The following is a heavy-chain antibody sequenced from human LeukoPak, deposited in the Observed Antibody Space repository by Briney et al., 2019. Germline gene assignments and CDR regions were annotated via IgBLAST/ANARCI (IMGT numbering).Heavy chain of an antibody. Sequence: PGGSLRLSCAASGFTFSSYGMHWVRQAPGKGLEWVVVISYDGSSKYYIDSVKGRFTISRDNAKGSLSLQMNSLRGEDTAVYYCARDLYYYDSSGYYRGLDYWGQGTLVTVSS. CDR2: ISYDGSSK. V-gene: IGHV3-30*03. D-gene: IGHD3-22*01. CDR3: ARDLYYYDSSGYYRGLDY. J-gene: IGHJ4*02. CDR1: GFTFSSYG.